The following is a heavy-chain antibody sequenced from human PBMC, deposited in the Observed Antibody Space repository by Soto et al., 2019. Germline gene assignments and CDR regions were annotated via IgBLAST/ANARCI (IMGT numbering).Heavy chain of an antibody. V-gene: IGHV4-34*01. CDR1: GGSFSGYY. J-gene: IGHJ5*02. CDR2: INHSGST. Sequence: SETLSLTCAVYGGSFSGYYWSWIRQSPGKGLEWIAEINHSGSTNYNPSLKSQVTTSVDTSRNQFSLKLSSVTVADTAVYYCARENYDYIWGSYRYKWFDPWGQGTLVTVSS. CDR3: ARENYDYIWGSYRYKWFDP. D-gene: IGHD3-16*02.